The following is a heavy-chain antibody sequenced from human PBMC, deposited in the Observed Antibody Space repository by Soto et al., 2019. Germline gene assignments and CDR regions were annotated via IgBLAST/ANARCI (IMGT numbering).Heavy chain of an antibody. V-gene: IGHV4-61*01. CDR1: GGSVSSGSYY. Sequence: QVQLQESGPGLVKPSETLSLTFTVSGGSVSSGSYYWSWIRQPPGKGLEWIGYIYYSGSTNYNPSLKSRVTISVNTSKNQFSLKLSSVTAADTAVYYCARVSPYYYDSSGYYAPPDYWGQGTLVTVSS. CDR2: IYYSGST. J-gene: IGHJ4*02. CDR3: ARVSPYYYDSSGYYAPPDY. D-gene: IGHD3-22*01.